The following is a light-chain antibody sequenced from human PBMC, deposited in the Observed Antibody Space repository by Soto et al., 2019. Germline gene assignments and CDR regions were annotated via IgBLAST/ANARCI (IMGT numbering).Light chain of an antibody. CDR2: EGS. V-gene: IGLV2-23*03. CDR3: FSYARSSIFHVV. CDR1: SSDVGSYNL. Sequence: QSALTQPASVSGSPGQSITISCTGTSSDVGSYNLVSWYQQHPGKAPKVMIYEGSKRPSGISNRFSGSESGNAASLTISGLQAEDEAAYYCFSYARSSIFHVVFGGGTKLTVL. J-gene: IGLJ2*01.